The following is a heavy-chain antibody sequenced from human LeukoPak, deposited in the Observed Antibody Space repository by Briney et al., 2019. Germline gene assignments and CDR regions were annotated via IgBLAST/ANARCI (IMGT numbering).Heavy chain of an antibody. Sequence: SETLSLTCTVSGGSISSYYWSWIRQPPGKGLEWIGYIYYSGSTNYNPSLKSRVTISVDTSKNQFSLKLSSVTAADTAVYYCARGVPARVYSSLSYYFDYWGQGTLVTVSS. CDR3: ARGVPARVYSSLSYYFDY. V-gene: IGHV4-59*12. D-gene: IGHD6-6*01. J-gene: IGHJ4*02. CDR1: GGSISSYY. CDR2: IYYSGST.